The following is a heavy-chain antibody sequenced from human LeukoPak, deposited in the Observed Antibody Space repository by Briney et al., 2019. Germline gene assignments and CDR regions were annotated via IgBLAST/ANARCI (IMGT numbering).Heavy chain of an antibody. J-gene: IGHJ6*03. CDR1: GYTFTSYD. V-gene: IGHV1-8*01. CDR3: AIRYGSGEKYYYYYYMDV. CDR2: MNPNSGNT. Sequence: GASVKVSCKASGYTFTSYDIKWVRQATGQGLEWMGWMNPNSGNTGYAQKFQGRVTMTRNTSISTAYMELSSLRSEDTAVYYCAIRYGSGEKYYYYYYMDVWGKGTTVTVSS. D-gene: IGHD3-10*01.